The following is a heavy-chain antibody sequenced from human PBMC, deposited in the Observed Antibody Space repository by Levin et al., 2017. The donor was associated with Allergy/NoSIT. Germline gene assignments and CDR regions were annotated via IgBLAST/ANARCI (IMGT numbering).Heavy chain of an antibody. Sequence: ASETLSLTCTVSGGSISSYYWSWIRQPPGKGLEWIGYIYYSGSTNYNPSLKSRVTISVDTSKNQFSLKLSAVTAADTAVYYCAIPLRNGSPWPFDNWGQGTLVTVSS. CDR3: AIPLRNGSPWPFDN. V-gene: IGHV4-59*01. D-gene: IGHD1-26*01. CDR1: GGSISSYY. CDR2: IYYSGST. J-gene: IGHJ4*02.